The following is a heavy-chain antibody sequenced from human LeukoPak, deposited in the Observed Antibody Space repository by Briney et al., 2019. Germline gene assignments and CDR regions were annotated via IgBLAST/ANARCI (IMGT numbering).Heavy chain of an antibody. CDR3: AKEVVTQLLPSYYYYYGLDV. J-gene: IGHJ6*02. V-gene: IGHV3-30*18. CDR2: ISYDGTSK. Sequence: PGGSLRLSCVASGFTFSDYVMHWVRQAPGKGLEWVTVISYDGTSKWYADSVKGRFTISRDNSRHTLYLQMNSLRPEDTAVYFCAKEVVTQLLPSYYYYYGLDVWGQGTTVTVSS. CDR1: GFTFSDYV. D-gene: IGHD2-15*01.